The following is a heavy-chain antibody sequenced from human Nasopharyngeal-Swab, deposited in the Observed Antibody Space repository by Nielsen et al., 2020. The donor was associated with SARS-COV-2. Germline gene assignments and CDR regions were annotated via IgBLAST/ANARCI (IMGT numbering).Heavy chain of an antibody. V-gene: IGHV3-11*01. D-gene: IGHD6-6*01. CDR1: GFTFSDYY. CDR2: ISSSGSTI. CDR3: AKDAASSSSHYYGMDV. J-gene: IGHJ6*02. Sequence: GESLKISCAASGFTFSDYYMSWIRQAPGKGLEWVSYISSSGSTIYYADSVKGRFTISRDNAKSSLYLQMNSLRAEDTAVYYCAKDAASSSSHYYGMDVWGQGTTVTVSS.